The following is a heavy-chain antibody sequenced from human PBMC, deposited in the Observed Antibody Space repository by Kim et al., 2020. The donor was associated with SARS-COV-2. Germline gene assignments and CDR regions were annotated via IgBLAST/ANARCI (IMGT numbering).Heavy chain of an antibody. V-gene: IGHV4-34*01. D-gene: IGHD5-18*01. CDR3: ARRGAMVRVLFDY. CDR1: GGSFSGYY. CDR2: INHSGST. Sequence: SETLSLTCAVYGGSFSGYYWSWIRQPPGKGLEWIGEINHSGSTNYNPSLKSRVTISVDTSKNQFSLKLSSVTAADTAVYYCARRGAMVRVLFDYWGQGTLVTVSS. J-gene: IGHJ4*02.